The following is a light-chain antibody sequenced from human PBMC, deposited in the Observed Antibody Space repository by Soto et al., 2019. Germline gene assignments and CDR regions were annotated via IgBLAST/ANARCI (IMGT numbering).Light chain of an antibody. CDR1: QTIKRN. V-gene: IGKV3-15*01. J-gene: IGKJ2*01. Sequence: VMTQSPATLSVSPGERATLSCRASQTIKRNLAWYQQKSGQPPRLLIYGASIRATGIPVRFSGSGSGTEFTITISSPQSADSALYYCQQYNNWPRFTFGQGTKLESK. CDR3: QQYNNWPRFT. CDR2: GAS.